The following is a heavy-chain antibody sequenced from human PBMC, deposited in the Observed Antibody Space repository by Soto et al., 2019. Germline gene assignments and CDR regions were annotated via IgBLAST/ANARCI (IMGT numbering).Heavy chain of an antibody. CDR2: IYYSGST. D-gene: IGHD3-10*01. CDR1: GGSISSYY. V-gene: IGHV4-59*01. Sequence: PSETLSLTCTVSGGSISSYYWNWIRQPPGKGLEWIGYIYYSGSTVYNPSLKSRVTISVDTSKNQFSLRLSSVTAADTAVYYCARVSIMVRESNYYGMDVWGQGTTVTVSS. J-gene: IGHJ6*02. CDR3: ARVSIMVRESNYYGMDV.